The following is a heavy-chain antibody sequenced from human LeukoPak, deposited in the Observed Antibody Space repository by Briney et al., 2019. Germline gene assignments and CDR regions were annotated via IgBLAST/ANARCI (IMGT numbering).Heavy chain of an antibody. CDR1: GFTFRNYA. D-gene: IGHD5-18*01. CDR3: AKTSPGYTYGLLDY. Sequence: GGSLRLSCATSGFTFRNYAMSWVRQPPGKGLEWVSCISNSGGTTYHADSVKGRFAISRDTSKNTLYLQMNSLRVEDTAVYYCAKTSPGYTYGLLDYWGQGTLVTVSS. CDR2: ISNSGGTT. J-gene: IGHJ4*02. V-gene: IGHV3-23*01.